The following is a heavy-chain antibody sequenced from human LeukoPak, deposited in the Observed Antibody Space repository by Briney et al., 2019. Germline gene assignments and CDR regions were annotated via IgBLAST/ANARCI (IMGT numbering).Heavy chain of an antibody. V-gene: IGHV3-74*01. CDR1: GFTFSSYW. J-gene: IGHJ6*03. CDR2: INSDGSST. CDR3: ARADYDFWSGYYQYYYYYMDV. D-gene: IGHD3-3*01. Sequence: GGSLRLSCAASGFTFSSYWMHWVRQAPGKGLVWVSRINSDGSSTSYADSVKGRFTISRDNAKNTLYLQMNSLRAEDTAVYYCARADYDFWSGYYQYYYYYMDVWGKGTTVTVSS.